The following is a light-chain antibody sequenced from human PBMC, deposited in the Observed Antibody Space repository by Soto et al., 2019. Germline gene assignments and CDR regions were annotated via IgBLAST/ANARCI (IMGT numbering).Light chain of an antibody. V-gene: IGKV3D-20*02. Sequence: EIVLTQSPGTLSLSPGERATLSCRASQSVNSDYLGWFQQKPGQAPRLLIYGASTRATGIQDRFSGSGSGTDFTLTIRRLEPEDFAVYYCKQRSNWPPTFGQGTRLEIK. CDR2: GAS. CDR3: KQRSNWPPT. CDR1: QSVNSDY. J-gene: IGKJ5*01.